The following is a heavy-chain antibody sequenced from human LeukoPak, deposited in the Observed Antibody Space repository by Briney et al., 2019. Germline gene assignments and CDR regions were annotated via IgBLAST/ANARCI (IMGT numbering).Heavy chain of an antibody. J-gene: IGHJ4*02. CDR1: GGTFSSYA. D-gene: IGHD3-10*01. Sequence: SVKVSCKASGGTFSSYAISWVRQAPGQGLEWMGGIIPIFGTANYAQKFQGRVTITTDESTSTAYMELSSLRSEDTAVYYCARDATLLWFGETLGGNFDYWGQGTLVTVSS. CDR2: IIPIFGTA. V-gene: IGHV1-69*05. CDR3: ARDATLLWFGETLGGNFDY.